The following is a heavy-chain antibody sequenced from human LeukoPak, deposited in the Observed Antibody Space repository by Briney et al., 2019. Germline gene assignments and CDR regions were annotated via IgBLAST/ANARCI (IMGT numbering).Heavy chain of an antibody. CDR3: AEQWLVRGSDY. CDR1: GFTFSSYA. D-gene: IGHD6-19*01. J-gene: IGHJ4*02. V-gene: IGHV3-30-3*01. Sequence: GGSLRLSCAASGFTFSSYAMHWVRQAPGKGLEWVAVISYDGSNKYYADSVKGRFTISRDNSKNTLYLQMNSLRAEDTAVYYCAEQWLVRGSDYWGQGTLVTVSS. CDR2: ISYDGSNK.